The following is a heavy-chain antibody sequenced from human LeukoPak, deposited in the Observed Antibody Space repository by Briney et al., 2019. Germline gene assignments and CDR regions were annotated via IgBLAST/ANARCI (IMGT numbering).Heavy chain of an antibody. Sequence: GGSLRLSGAASGFTVSSNYMSWVRQAPGKGLEWVSGISWNSGSKDYADSVKGRFTISRDNAKNSLYLQMNSLRAEDTALYYCAKEGDILTDYLDYWGQGILVTVSS. CDR2: ISWNSGSK. CDR1: GFTVSSNY. J-gene: IGHJ4*02. D-gene: IGHD3-9*01. V-gene: IGHV3-9*01. CDR3: AKEGDILTDYLDY.